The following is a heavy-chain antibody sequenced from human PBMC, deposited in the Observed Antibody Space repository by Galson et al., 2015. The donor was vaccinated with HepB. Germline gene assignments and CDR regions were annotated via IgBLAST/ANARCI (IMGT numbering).Heavy chain of an antibody. J-gene: IGHJ4*02. V-gene: IGHV1-18*01. D-gene: IGHD3-16*02. Sequence: SVKVSCKASGYSFTNYGITWVRQAPGQGLEWMGWISAYNGNTNYAQKLQGRVTMTTDTPTSTAYMELRSLRSEDTAMYYCARETIPITFGGIFVALDYWGQGTLVTVSS. CDR1: GYSFTNYG. CDR2: ISAYNGNT. CDR3: ARETIPITFGGIFVALDY.